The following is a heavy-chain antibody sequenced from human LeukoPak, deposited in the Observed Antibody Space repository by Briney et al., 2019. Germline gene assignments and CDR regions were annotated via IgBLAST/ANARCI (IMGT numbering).Heavy chain of an antibody. D-gene: IGHD3-9*01. CDR2: IYTSGST. CDR1: GGSISSGSYY. CDR3: ARLTGYSSESWFDP. Sequence: PSETLSLTCTVSGGSISSGSYYWSWIRQPAGKGLEWIGRIYTSGSTNYNPFLKSRVTISVDTSKNQFSLKLRSVTAADTAVYYCARLTGYSSESWFDPWGQGTLVTVSS. J-gene: IGHJ5*02. V-gene: IGHV4-61*02.